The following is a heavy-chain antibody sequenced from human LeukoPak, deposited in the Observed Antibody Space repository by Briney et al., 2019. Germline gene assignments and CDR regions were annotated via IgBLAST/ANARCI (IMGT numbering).Heavy chain of an antibody. J-gene: IGHJ4*02. Sequence: GGSLRLSCAASGFTFSSYSMNWVRQAPGKGLEWVSYISSSRNYIFYADSVKGRFTISRDNSKNTLYLQMSSLRAEDTAVYYCAKAREVVVPAIRGDFGYWGQGTLVTVSS. CDR1: GFTFSSYS. D-gene: IGHD2-15*01. CDR3: AKAREVVVPAIRGDFGY. V-gene: IGHV3-21*04. CDR2: ISSSRNYI.